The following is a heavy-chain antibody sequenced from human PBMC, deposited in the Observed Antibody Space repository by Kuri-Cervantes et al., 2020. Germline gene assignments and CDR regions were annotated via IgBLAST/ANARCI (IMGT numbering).Heavy chain of an antibody. D-gene: IGHD2-15*01. CDR1: GFTFDDYA. CDR3: AREGYCRGGNCYPSYWYFDL. CDR2: ISTISTYI. Sequence: GESLKISCAASGFTFDDYAMNWVRQAPGKGLEWVSSISTISTYIYYADSVKGRFTISRDNAKNSLYLQMNSLRAEDTAVYYCAREGYCRGGNCYPSYWYFDLWGQGTLVTVSS. J-gene: IGHJ2*01. V-gene: IGHV3-21*01.